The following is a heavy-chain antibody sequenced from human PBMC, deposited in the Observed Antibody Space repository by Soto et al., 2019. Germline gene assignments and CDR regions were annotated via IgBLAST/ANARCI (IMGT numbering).Heavy chain of an antibody. V-gene: IGHV3-74*01. J-gene: IGHJ4*02. D-gene: IGHD2-21*01. CDR2: INSDGSTT. CDR1: GFTFSNYR. CDR3: ALERGVVHIAY. Sequence: EVQLVESGGGLVQPGGSLRLSCAASGFTFSNYRMQWVRQAPGKGLVCVSRINSDGSTTTYADAVKGRFPISKDNAKNTGYLQMNSLRAEDTAVYYCALERGVVHIAYWGQRTLVTLSS.